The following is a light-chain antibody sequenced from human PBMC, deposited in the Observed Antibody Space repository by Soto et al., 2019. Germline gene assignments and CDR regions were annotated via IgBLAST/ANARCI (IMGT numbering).Light chain of an antibody. CDR1: QSLVYSDGNTY. J-gene: IGKJ2*01. V-gene: IGKV2-30*01. CDR2: KVS. CDR3: MQGTHWPRMYT. Sequence: DVVMTQSPLSLPVTLGQPASISCRSSQSLVYSDGNTYLNWFQQRPGQSPRRLIYKVSNRDSGVPDRFSGGGSGTDFTLKISRVEAEDVGVYYCMQGTHWPRMYTFGQGTKLEIK.